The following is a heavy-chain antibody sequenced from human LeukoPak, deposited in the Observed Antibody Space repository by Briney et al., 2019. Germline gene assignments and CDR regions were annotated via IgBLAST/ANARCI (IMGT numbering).Heavy chain of an antibody. CDR3: AKDGGIAVAGKTYYFDY. CDR2: IRYDGSNK. Sequence: PPGRSLRLSCAASGFTFSSYGMHWVRQAPGKGLEWVAFIRYDGSNKYYADSVKGRFTISRDNSKNTLYLQMNSLRAEDTAVYYCAKDGGIAVAGKTYYFDYWGQGTLVTVSS. V-gene: IGHV3-30*02. J-gene: IGHJ4*02. CDR1: GFTFSSYG. D-gene: IGHD6-19*01.